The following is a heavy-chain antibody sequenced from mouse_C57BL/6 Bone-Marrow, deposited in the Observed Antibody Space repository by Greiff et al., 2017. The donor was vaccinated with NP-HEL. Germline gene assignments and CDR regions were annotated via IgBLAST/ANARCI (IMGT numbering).Heavy chain of an antibody. J-gene: IGHJ4*01. CDR2: IDPSDSYT. Sequence: QVQLQQPGAELVMPGASVKLSCKASGYTFTSYWMHWVKQRPGQGLEWIGEIDPSDSYTNYNQKFKGKSTLTVDKSSSTAYMQLSSLTSEDSAVYYCASDYDYGFPYAMDYWGQGTSVTVSS. CDR1: GYTFTSYW. CDR3: ASDYDYGFPYAMDY. D-gene: IGHD2-4*01. V-gene: IGHV1-69*01.